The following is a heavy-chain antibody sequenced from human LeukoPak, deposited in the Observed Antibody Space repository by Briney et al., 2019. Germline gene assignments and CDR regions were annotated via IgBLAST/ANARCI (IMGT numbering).Heavy chain of an antibody. D-gene: IGHD3-10*01. V-gene: IGHV4-59*01. CDR2: IYYSGST. Sequence: PGGSLRLSCAASGFIFSSYNMNWVRQAPGKGLEWIGYIYYSGSTNYNPSLKSRVTISVDTSKNQFSLKLSSVTAADTAVYYCAREYGSGSSYFDYWGQGTLVTVSS. CDR1: GFIFSSYN. CDR3: AREYGSGSSYFDY. J-gene: IGHJ4*02.